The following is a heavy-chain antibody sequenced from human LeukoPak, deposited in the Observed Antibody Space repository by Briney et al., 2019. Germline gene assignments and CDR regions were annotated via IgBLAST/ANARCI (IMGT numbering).Heavy chain of an antibody. CDR3: ARDGSGYSSGGFDY. J-gene: IGHJ4*02. CDR2: IKGDGSEI. D-gene: IGHD6-19*01. Sequence: GGSLRLSCAASGFTFSTYWMHWVRQPPGEGLVWVSRIKGDGSEISYADSVKGRFTISRDNAKNSLYLQMNSLRAEDTAVYYCARDGSGYSSGGFDYWGQGTLVTVSS. V-gene: IGHV3-74*01. CDR1: GFTFSTYW.